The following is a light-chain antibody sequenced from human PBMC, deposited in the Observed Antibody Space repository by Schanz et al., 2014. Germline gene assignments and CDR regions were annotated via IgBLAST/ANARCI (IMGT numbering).Light chain of an antibody. V-gene: IGLV2-14*03. J-gene: IGLJ1*01. CDR3: SSYTNINTPQYV. CDR2: DVH. Sequence: QSALTQPASVSGSPGQSITIFCTGTSSDIGAHNYVSWYQQHPGKAPKLIVYDVHDRPSGVSYRFSGSKSGYTPSLTISGLQVEDGADYYCSSYTNINTPQYVFGTGTKVTVL. CDR1: SSDIGAHNY.